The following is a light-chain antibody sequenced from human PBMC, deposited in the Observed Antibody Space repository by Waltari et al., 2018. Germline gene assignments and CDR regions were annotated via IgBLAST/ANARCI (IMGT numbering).Light chain of an antibody. V-gene: IGKV3-20*01. CDR3: QQYGTSPRT. J-gene: IGKJ1*01. CDR1: QRVTSTH. CDR2: GAS. Sequence: EIVLTQSPGTLSLSPGARATLSCRASQRVTSTHLAWYQQKPGQAPSLLIYGASNRASGIPDRFSGSGSGTDYTLTISRLEPEDFAVYYCQQYGTSPRTFGPGTKLEIK.